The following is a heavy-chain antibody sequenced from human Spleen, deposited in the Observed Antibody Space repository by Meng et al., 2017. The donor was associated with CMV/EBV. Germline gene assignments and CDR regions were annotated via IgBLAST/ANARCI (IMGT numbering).Heavy chain of an antibody. Sequence: GESLKISCAASGFTFSTYWMHWVRQAPGKGLVWVSRISGDGTTTTYADSVRGRFTISRDNAKNTLYLQMDSLRAGDTAVYYCARDGKYCSRGTCDYYVMDVWGQGTTVTVSS. CDR2: ISGDGTTT. J-gene: IGHJ6*02. CDR1: GFTFSTYW. D-gene: IGHD2-15*01. CDR3: ARDGKYCSRGTCDYYVMDV. V-gene: IGHV3-74*01.